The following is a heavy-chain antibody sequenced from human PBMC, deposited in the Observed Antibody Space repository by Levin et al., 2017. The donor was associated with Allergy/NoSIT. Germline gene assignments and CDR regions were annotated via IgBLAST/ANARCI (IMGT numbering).Heavy chain of an antibody. Sequence: GGSLRLSCAASGFTFSDYYMSWIRQAPGKGLEWLSYISLGGSSIYYADSVKGRFTISRDNAKNSLYLQMNSLRAGDTAIYYCARDRHTSSWYAFDIWGQGTMVTVSS. CDR3: ARDRHTSSWYAFDI. J-gene: IGHJ3*02. CDR1: GFTFSDYY. CDR2: ISLGGSSI. D-gene: IGHD2-2*01. V-gene: IGHV3-11*01.